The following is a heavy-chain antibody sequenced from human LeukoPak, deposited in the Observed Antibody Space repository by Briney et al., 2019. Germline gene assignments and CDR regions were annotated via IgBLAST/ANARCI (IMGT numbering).Heavy chain of an antibody. CDR2: INHSGST. Sequence: PSETLSLTCAVYGGSFSGYYWSWIRQPPGKGLEWIGEINHSGSTNYNPSLKSRVTTSADTSKNQFSLRLSSVTAADTAVYYCARGPRPSCSSTSCPPAYYGMDVWGQGTTVTVSS. CDR3: ARGPRPSCSSTSCPPAYYGMDV. V-gene: IGHV4-34*01. CDR1: GGSFSGYY. J-gene: IGHJ6*02. D-gene: IGHD2-2*01.